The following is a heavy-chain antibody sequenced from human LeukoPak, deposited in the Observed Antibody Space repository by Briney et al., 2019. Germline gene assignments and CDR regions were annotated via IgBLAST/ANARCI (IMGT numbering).Heavy chain of an antibody. CDR2: INPSGGST. J-gene: IGHJ4*02. V-gene: IGHV1-46*01. CDR1: GYTFTSYH. Sequence: ASVKVSCKASGYTFTSYHMHWVRQAPGQGLEWMGIINPSGGSTSYAQKFQGRVTMTRDTSTSTVYMELSSLRSKDTAVYYCARDLGYCSGGSCYQTTYFDYWGQGTLVTVSS. D-gene: IGHD2-15*01. CDR3: ARDLGYCSGGSCYQTTYFDY.